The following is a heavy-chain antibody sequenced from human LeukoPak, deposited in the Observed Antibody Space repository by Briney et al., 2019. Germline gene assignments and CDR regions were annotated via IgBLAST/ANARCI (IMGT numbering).Heavy chain of an antibody. V-gene: IGHV4-38-2*02. J-gene: IGHJ4*02. CDR3: ARVICSGGSCRFDY. Sequence: SETLSLTCTVSGYSISSGFYWGWIRQPPGKGLECIGSIYHSGSTYYNPSLKSRVTISVDTSKNQFSLKLSSVTAADTAVYYCARVICSGGSCRFDYWGQGTLVTVSS. D-gene: IGHD2-15*01. CDR1: GYSISSGFY. CDR2: IYHSGST.